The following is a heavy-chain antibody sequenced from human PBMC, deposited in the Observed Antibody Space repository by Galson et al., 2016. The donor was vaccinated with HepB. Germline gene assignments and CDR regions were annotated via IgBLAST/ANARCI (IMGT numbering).Heavy chain of an antibody. V-gene: IGHV2-5*02. CDR2: IFWDDDK. Sequence: PALVKPTQTLTLTRTFSGFSLTTSGMGVGWIRQAPGKALEWLAFIFWDDDKRYRPSLETRLTISKDTSNDRVVLTMTNMDPVDTATYYCAHSYYYGSGTSSGVFDYWGQGTLVAVSS. D-gene: IGHD3-10*01. CDR1: GFSLTTSGMG. CDR3: AHSYYYGSGTSSGVFDY. J-gene: IGHJ4*02.